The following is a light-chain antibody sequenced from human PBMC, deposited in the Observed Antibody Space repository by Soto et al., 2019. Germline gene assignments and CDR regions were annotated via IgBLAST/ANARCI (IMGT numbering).Light chain of an antibody. CDR2: DAS. CDR1: QDISNY. Sequence: DIQMTQSPSSLSASVGDRVTITCQASQDISNYLNWYQQKPGKAPKLLIYDASNLETGVPSRFSGSGSGTDVTFTITSLQPEDIVTYYCQQYDNLPYTFGQGTKLEIK. CDR3: QQYDNLPYT. V-gene: IGKV1-33*01. J-gene: IGKJ2*01.